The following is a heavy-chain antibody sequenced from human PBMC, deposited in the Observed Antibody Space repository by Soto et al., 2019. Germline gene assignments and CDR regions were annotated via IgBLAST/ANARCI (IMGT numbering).Heavy chain of an antibody. D-gene: IGHD4-17*01. CDR2: IHPGDSDT. V-gene: IGHV5-51*01. CDR3: ARQKFPYGDYDY. CDR1: GFSFSRYT. J-gene: IGHJ4*02. Sequence: PGDSLRISCVGSGFSFSRYTVGWVRQVPGKGLEWMGVIHPGDSDTRYSPSFQGQVTISADKSISTAYLQWSSLKASDTAMYYCARQKFPYGDYDYWGQGTLVTVSS.